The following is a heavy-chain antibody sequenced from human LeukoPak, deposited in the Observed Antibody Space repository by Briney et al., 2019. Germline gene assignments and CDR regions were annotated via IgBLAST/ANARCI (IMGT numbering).Heavy chain of an antibody. CDR1: SGSISSYY. J-gene: IGHJ4*02. D-gene: IGHD3-22*01. CDR2: IYYSGST. Sequence: SETLSLTCTVSSGSISSYYWSWIRQPPGKGLEWIGYIYYSGSTNYNPSLKSRVTISVDTSKNQFSLKLSSVTAADTAVYYCARVSEISPSYYYDSSGYYYFDYWGQGTLVTVSS. CDR3: ARVSEISPSYYYDSSGYYYFDY. V-gene: IGHV4-59*01.